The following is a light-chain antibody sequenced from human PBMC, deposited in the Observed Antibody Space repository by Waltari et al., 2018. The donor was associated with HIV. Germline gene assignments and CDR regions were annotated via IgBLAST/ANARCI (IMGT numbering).Light chain of an antibody. V-gene: IGKV1-12*01. Sequence: IQMTQSPSSLSASVGDRVTITCRASQDINTWLGWYQLKPGKAPKLLVFGASGLQSGVPSRFSGSGSGTLFSLTISNLQPEDSATYFCQQATSFPLSFGGGTKVEI. CDR1: QDINTW. CDR3: QQATSFPLS. CDR2: GAS. J-gene: IGKJ4*01.